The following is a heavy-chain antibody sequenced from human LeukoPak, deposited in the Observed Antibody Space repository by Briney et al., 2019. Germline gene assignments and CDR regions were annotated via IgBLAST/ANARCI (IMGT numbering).Heavy chain of an antibody. V-gene: IGHV1-18*01. CDR1: GYTFANFG. Sequence: ASVKVSCKASGYTFANFGITWVRQAPGQGLEWMGWISVYNGNTNYAQNLQGRVTLTTDTSTSTAYMELRSLRSDNTALYYCARTCSSSSCYMVHWGQGTLVTVSS. CDR2: ISVYNGNT. D-gene: IGHD2-2*02. CDR3: ARTCSSSSCYMVH. J-gene: IGHJ4*02.